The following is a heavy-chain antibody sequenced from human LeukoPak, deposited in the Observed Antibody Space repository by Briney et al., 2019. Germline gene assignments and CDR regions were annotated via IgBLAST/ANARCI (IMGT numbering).Heavy chain of an antibody. Sequence: SETLSLTCAVYGGSFSGYYWTWIRQPPGKGLEWIGEINHSGSTYYNPSLKSRVTISVDTSKNQFSLKLSSVTAADTAVYYCARHALGYCSGGSCLNWFDPWGQGTLVTVSS. V-gene: IGHV4-34*01. CDR3: ARHALGYCSGGSCLNWFDP. J-gene: IGHJ5*02. CDR2: INHSGST. D-gene: IGHD2-15*01. CDR1: GGSFSGYY.